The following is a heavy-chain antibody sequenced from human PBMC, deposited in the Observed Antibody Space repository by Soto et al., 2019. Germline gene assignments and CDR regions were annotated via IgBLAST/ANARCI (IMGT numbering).Heavy chain of an antibody. CDR1: GGSISSYY. Sequence: SETLSLTCTVSGGSISSYYWSWIRQPPGKGLEWIGSIYYSGSTNYNPSLKSRVTISVDTSKNQFSLKLSSVTAAGTAVYYCGRQPGHCGSTTCFGYYSVDVWGQGTTVTVSS. D-gene: IGHD2-2*01. CDR2: IYYSGST. J-gene: IGHJ6*02. CDR3: GRQPGHCGSTTCFGYYSVDV. V-gene: IGHV4-59*08.